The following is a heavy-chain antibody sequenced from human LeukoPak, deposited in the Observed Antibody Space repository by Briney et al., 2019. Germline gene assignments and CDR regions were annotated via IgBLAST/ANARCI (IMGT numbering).Heavy chain of an antibody. CDR2: INHSGST. V-gene: IGHV4-34*01. CDR1: GGSFSGYY. CDR3: ARHGDCSSTSCYNGILDY. Sequence: PSETLSLTCAVYGGSFSGYYWSWIRQPPGKGLEWIGEINHSGSTNYNPSLKSRVTISVDTSKNQFSLKLSSVTAADTAVYYCARHGDCSSTSCYNGILDYWGQGTLVTVSS. J-gene: IGHJ4*02. D-gene: IGHD2-2*02.